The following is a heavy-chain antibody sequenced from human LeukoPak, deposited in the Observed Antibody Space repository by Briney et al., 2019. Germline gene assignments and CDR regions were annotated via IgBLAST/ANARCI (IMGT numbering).Heavy chain of an antibody. CDR1: GVSFSGYC. CDR3: ARQNLNSSLYSFDY. Sequence: SETLSLTCAVYGVSFSGYCWTWIRQPPGRGLEWIGEINHGGSTNYNPSLKSRVAISVDTSKNQFSLKLTSVTAADTAVYYCARQNLNSSLYSFDYWGQGTLVTVPS. V-gene: IGHV4-34*01. J-gene: IGHJ4*02. D-gene: IGHD3-16*02. CDR2: INHGGST.